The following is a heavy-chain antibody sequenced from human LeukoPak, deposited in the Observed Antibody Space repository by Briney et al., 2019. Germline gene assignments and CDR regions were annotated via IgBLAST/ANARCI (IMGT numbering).Heavy chain of an antibody. CDR2: IKQDGSEK. V-gene: IGHV3-7*01. D-gene: IGHD5-18*01. CDR3: ARDQYSYGYDWFDP. Sequence: GGSLRLSCAASGFTFSSYWMSWVRQAPGKGLEWVANIKQDGSEKYYVDSVKGRFTISRDNAKNSLYLQMNSLRAEDTAVYYCARDQYSYGYDWFDPWAREPWSPSPQ. CDR1: GFTFSSYW. J-gene: IGHJ5*02.